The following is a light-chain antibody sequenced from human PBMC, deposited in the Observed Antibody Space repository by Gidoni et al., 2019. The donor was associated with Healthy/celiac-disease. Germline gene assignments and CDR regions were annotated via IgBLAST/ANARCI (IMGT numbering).Light chain of an antibody. CDR2: GAS. CDR3: QQSYSTPWT. Sequence: DIQMTQSPSSLSASVEDRVTLTCRASQSISSSLNWYQQKPGKAPNLLIYGASSLQSGVPSRFSGSGSGTDFTLTISSLQPEGFATYYCQQSYSTPWTFGQGTKVEIK. J-gene: IGKJ1*01. CDR1: QSISSS. V-gene: IGKV1-39*01.